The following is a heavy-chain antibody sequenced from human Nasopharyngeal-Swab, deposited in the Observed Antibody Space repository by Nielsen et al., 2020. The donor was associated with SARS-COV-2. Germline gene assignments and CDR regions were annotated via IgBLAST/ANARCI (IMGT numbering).Heavy chain of an antibody. V-gene: IGHV3-23*01. D-gene: IGHD2/OR15-2a*01. CDR1: GYSFRTYG. CDR3: AKDLRGPYFF. Sequence: GVLKISCVASGYSFRTYGMTWVRQAPGKGLEWVAPISGSGDISGSGGSTYYADSVKGRFTISRDNSKNTLSLQMNSLRAEDTAVYYCAKDLRGPYFFWGQGTLVTVSS. CDR2: ISGSGGST. J-gene: IGHJ4*02.